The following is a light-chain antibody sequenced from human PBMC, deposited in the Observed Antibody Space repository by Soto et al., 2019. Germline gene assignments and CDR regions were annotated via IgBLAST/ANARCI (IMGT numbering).Light chain of an antibody. CDR2: DLN. Sequence: QLVLTQPRSVSGSPGQSVTISCTGTSSDVGGYNYVSWYQQHPGKAPKLMIYDLNKRPSGVPDRFSGSKSGNTASLTISGLQAEDEADYYCCSYAGSSYVFGTGTKVTVL. J-gene: IGLJ1*01. V-gene: IGLV2-11*01. CDR3: CSYAGSSYV. CDR1: SSDVGGYNY.